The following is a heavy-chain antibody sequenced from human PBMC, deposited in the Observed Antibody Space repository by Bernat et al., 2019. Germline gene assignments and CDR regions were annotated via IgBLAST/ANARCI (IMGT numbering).Heavy chain of an antibody. J-gene: IGHJ4*02. D-gene: IGHD5-18*01. V-gene: IGHV3-30*02. CDR3: AKERGRGYTYGVGGDDY. CDR2: IRYDGSNK. CDR1: GFTFSNYG. Sequence: QVQLVESGGGVVQPGGSLRLSCATSGFTFSNYGMHWVRQAPGKGLEWVAFIRYDGSNKNHADSVKGRFTISRDNSKNTLFLQMNSLRVEDTAVYFCAKERGRGYTYGVGGDDYWGQGTLVTVSS.